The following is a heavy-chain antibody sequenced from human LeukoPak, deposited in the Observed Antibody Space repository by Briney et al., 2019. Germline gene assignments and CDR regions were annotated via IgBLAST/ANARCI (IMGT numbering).Heavy chain of an antibody. CDR3: AKDLTSRNYYGSGSYDFDY. D-gene: IGHD3-10*01. J-gene: IGHJ4*02. V-gene: IGHV3-23*01. CDR2: ISGTGGST. Sequence: EGSLRLSCAASGFTFSSYAVTWVRQAPGKGQEWVSAISGTGGSTFYADSVKGRFTISRDNSKNTLYLQMNSLRAEDTAVYYCAKDLTSRNYYGSGSYDFDYWGQGTLVTVSS. CDR1: GFTFSSYA.